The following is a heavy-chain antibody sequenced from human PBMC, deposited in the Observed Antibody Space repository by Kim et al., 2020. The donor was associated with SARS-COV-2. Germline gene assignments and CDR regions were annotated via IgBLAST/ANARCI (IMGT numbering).Heavy chain of an antibody. Sequence: YNPSLKSRVTISVDPSKNQFSLKLSSVTAADTAVYYCARRSISSGWGIDYWGQGTLVTVSS. D-gene: IGHD6-19*01. J-gene: IGHJ4*02. V-gene: IGHV4-39*01. CDR3: ARRSISSGWGIDY.